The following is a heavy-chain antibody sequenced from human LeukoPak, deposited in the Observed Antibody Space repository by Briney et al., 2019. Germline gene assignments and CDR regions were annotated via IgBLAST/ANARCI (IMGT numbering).Heavy chain of an antibody. D-gene: IGHD6-13*01. J-gene: IGHJ4*02. CDR3: ARLDLYSSSWYSDY. CDR2: INHSGST. Sequence: PSETLSLTCAVYCGSFSGYYWSWIRQPPGKGLEWIGEINHSGSTNYNPSLKSRVTISVDTSKNQFSLKLSSVTAADTAVYYCARLDLYSSSWYSDYWGQGTLVTVSS. V-gene: IGHV4-34*01. CDR1: CGSFSGYY.